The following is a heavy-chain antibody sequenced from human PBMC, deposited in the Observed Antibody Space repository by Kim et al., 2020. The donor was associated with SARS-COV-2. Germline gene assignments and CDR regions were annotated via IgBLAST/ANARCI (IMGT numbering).Heavy chain of an antibody. V-gene: IGHV1-24*01. CDR2: FDPEDGET. D-gene: IGHD3-10*01. CDR3: ATDGSGSYSSHYYYYYGMDV. J-gene: IGHJ6*02. CDR1: GYTLTELS. Sequence: ASVKVSCKVSGYTLTELSMHWVRQAPGKGLEWMGGFDPEDGETIYAQKFQGRVTMTEDTSTDTAYMELSSLRSEDTAVYYCATDGSGSYSSHYYYYYGMDVWGQGTTVTVSS.